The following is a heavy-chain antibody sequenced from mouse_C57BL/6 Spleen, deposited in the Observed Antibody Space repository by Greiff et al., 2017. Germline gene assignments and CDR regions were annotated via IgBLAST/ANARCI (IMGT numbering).Heavy chain of an antibody. CDR2: IYPGDGDT. V-gene: IGHV1-80*01. Sequence: QVQLQQSGAELVKPGASVKISCKASGYAFSSYWMNWVKQRPGKGLEWIGQIYPGDGDTDYNGKFKGKATLTADKSSSTAYMQLSSLTSEDSAVYFCARTDGYYYAMDYWGQGTSVTVSS. CDR1: GYAFSSYW. J-gene: IGHJ4*01. CDR3: ARTDGYYYAMDY. D-gene: IGHD2-3*01.